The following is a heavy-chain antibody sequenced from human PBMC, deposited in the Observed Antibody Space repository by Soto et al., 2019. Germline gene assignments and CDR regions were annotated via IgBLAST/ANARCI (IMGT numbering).Heavy chain of an antibody. CDR2: ISHSGSGT. V-gene: IGHV4-34*01. CDR3: ARGHLPGGNTFYYDY. J-gene: IGHJ4*02. CDR1: GGSFSGNY. Sequence: QVQLQQWGAGLLKPSETLTLTCTVYGGSFSGNYWSWIRQPPGMGLEWIGEISHSGSGTNYNPSLKSRVTISVDTSKNQISLILSSVTAADTAMYYCARGHLPGGNTFYYDYWGQGTLVSVSS. D-gene: IGHD2-15*01.